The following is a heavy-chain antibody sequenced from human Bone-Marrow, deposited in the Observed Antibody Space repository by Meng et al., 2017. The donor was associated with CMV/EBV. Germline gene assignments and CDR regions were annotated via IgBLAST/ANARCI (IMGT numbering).Heavy chain of an antibody. CDR1: GFTFSSYS. V-gene: IGHV3-21*01. Sequence: GESLKISCAASGFTFSSYSMNWVRQAPGKGLEWVSSISSSSSYIYYADSVKGRFTISRDNAKNSLYLQMNSLRAEDTAVYYCARDETGYCSSTSCHTLDYYYYYGMDVWGQGTTVTVSS. J-gene: IGHJ6*02. CDR2: ISSSSSYI. D-gene: IGHD2-2*01. CDR3: ARDETGYCSSTSCHTLDYYYYYGMDV.